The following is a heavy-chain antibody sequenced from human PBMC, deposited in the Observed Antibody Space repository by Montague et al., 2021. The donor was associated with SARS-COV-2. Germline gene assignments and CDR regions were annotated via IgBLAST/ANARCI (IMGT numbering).Heavy chain of an antibody. CDR1: GDSISGSCHF. D-gene: IGHD3-10*01. V-gene: IGHV4-31*03. CDR3: ARGVSYGSGFLSE. Sequence: TLSLTCNVSGDSISGSCHFWNWIRRHPGKGLEWIGYIYHTGTTHYRPSLKSRATLSVDISQNQFSLKLNSMTAADTAIYYCARGVSYGSGFLSEWGPGTLVIVSS. J-gene: IGHJ4*02. CDR2: IYHTGTT.